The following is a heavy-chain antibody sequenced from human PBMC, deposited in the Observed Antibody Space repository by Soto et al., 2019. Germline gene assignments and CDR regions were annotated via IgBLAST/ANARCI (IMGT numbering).Heavy chain of an antibody. CDR1: GDSINTNNYY. V-gene: IGHV4-39*01. D-gene: IGHD6-19*01. CDR3: ASSYKSGWYHYFDY. J-gene: IGHJ4*02. Sequence: PSETLSLTCTVSGDSINTNNYYWGWIRQPPGKGLEWIGSIYYSGSTYYNPSLKSRVTISADTSKNQFSLKLSSVTAADTAVYFCASSYKSGWYHYFDYWGQGPLVTVSS. CDR2: IYYSGST.